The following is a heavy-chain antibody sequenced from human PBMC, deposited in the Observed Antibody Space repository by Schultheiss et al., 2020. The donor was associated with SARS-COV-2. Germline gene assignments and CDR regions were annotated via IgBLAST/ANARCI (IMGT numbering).Heavy chain of an antibody. D-gene: IGHD1-26*01. CDR2: ISAYNGNT. CDR3: ARDVGYSGSYYIPLFDY. J-gene: IGHJ4*02. Sequence: GESLKISCKASGYTFTSYGISWVRQAPGQGLEWMGWISAYNGNTNYAQKLQGRVTMTTDTSTSTAYMELRSLRSDDTAVYYCARDVGYSGSYYIPLFDYWGQGTLVTVSS. CDR1: GYTFTSYG. V-gene: IGHV1-18*01.